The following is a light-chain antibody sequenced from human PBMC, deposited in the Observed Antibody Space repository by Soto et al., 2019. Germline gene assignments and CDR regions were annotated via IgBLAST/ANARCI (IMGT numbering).Light chain of an antibody. Sequence: VMTQSPANLSGSPGEVVTLFCRASQNVATNLAWYQLKPGQAPRLLIHASSTRAAGIPGTFGGSGSGSQFRLAISSVQSEHSAVYYCQKYYQWGRSFGGGTKVEI. J-gene: IGKJ4*01. CDR1: QNVATN. CDR3: QKYYQWGRS. CDR2: ASS. V-gene: IGKV3D-15*01.